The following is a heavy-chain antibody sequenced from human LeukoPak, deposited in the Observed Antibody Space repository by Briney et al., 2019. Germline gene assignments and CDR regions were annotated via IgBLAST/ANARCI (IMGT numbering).Heavy chain of an antibody. CDR3: ARRGSRLLTSYIFDY. D-gene: IGHD3-16*01. J-gene: IGHJ4*02. CDR1: GGSISSYY. Sequence: PSETLSLTCTVSGGSISSYYWSWIRQPPGKGLEWVANIKQDGSEKYYADSVKGRFTISRDNAKNSLYVQVNSLRAEDTAVYYCARRGSRLLTSYIFDYWGQGTLVTVSS. CDR2: IKQDGSEK. V-gene: IGHV3-7*01.